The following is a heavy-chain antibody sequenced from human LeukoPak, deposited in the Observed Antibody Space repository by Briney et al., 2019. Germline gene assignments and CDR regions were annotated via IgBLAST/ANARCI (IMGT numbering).Heavy chain of an antibody. CDR2: IYGGDSDI. J-gene: IGHJ4*02. D-gene: IGHD1-1*01. CDR1: GYRFTTYW. V-gene: IGHV5-51*01. CDR3: ARTGNDQYYFDY. Sequence: GESLKISCKGSGYRFTTYWIGWVRQMPGKGLEWLGFIYGGDSDIRYSPSFQGQVTISADKSISTAYLQWSSLKASDTAVYYCARTGNDQYYFDYGGQGTLVTVS.